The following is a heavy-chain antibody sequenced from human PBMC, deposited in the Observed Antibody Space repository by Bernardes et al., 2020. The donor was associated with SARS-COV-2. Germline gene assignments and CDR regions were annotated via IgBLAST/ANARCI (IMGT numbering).Heavy chain of an antibody. CDR1: GFTFSNYA. Sequence: GASLRLSCPPSGFTFSNYAMSCFRQPPGHGLESLSFITWNSNTIGYADSVKGRFAISRDNSKHSLNLQMNSLRTQDTALYYCVTRITVANGLDSWGQGTPVTGS. D-gene: IGHD5-12*01. CDR3: VTRITVANGLDS. J-gene: IGHJ4*02. V-gene: IGHV3-9*01. CDR2: ITWNSNTI.